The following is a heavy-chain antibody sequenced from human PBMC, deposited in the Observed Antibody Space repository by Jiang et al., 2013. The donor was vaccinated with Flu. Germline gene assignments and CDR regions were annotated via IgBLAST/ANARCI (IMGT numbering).Heavy chain of an antibody. CDR3: VKEAQWVPQETGYFQY. V-gene: IGHV5-51*01. D-gene: IGHD6-19*01. Sequence: GAEVKKPGESLKISCKGSGYNFATYWIGWVRQTPGKGLEWMGIINPGNSDTRYSPSFQGQVTISVDKSISTAYLQWTSLQASDNAMYYCVKEAQWVPQETGYFQYWGQGTLVTVPS. CDR2: INPGNSDT. J-gene: IGHJ1*01. CDR1: GYNFATYW.